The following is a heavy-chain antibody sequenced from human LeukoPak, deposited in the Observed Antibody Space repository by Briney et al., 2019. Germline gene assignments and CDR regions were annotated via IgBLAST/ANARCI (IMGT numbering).Heavy chain of an antibody. V-gene: IGHV3-49*04. CDR1: GFTFGDYA. CDR3: AKGLHDYVWGRQVGFDY. J-gene: IGHJ4*02. D-gene: IGHD3-16*01. CDR2: IRNKAYGGTT. Sequence: PGRSLRLSCTASGFTFGDYAMNWVRQAPGKGLEWVGFIRNKAYGGTTEYAASVKGRFTISINDYKSIAYLQMNSLKTEDIAVYYCAKGLHDYVWGRQVGFDYWGQGTLVTVSS.